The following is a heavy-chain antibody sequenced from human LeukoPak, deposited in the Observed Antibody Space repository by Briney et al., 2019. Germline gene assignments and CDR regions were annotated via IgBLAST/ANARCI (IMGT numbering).Heavy chain of an antibody. CDR3: AAYYYDSSGYYS. D-gene: IGHD3-22*01. CDR1: GGSLSSSSYY. J-gene: IGHJ6*04. CDR2: IYYSGST. Sequence: PSETLSLTCTVSGGSLSSSSYYWGWIRPPPGKGLEWIGSIYYSGSTYYNPSLKSRVTISVHASKNQCSLKLGSVTAADTAVYYCAAYYYDSSGYYSWGKGTTVTVSS. V-gene: IGHV4-39*01.